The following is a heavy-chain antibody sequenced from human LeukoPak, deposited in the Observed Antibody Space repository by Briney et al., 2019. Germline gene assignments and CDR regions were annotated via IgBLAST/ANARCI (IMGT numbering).Heavy chain of an antibody. CDR1: GFSINNGYY. Sequence: SETLSLTCTVSGFSINNGYYWGWIRQPPGKGLQWLGTIFHSGSTYYNPSLKSRVTISVDTSKNQFSLKLSSVTAADTAVYYCATGIAVDDYGMDVWGQGTTVTVSS. CDR3: ATGIAVDDYGMDV. D-gene: IGHD6-19*01. CDR2: IFHSGST. J-gene: IGHJ6*02. V-gene: IGHV4-38-2*02.